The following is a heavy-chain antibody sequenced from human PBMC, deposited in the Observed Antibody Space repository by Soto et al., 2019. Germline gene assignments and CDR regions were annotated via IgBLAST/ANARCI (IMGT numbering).Heavy chain of an antibody. CDR1: GYSFTSYW. D-gene: IGHD6-19*01. J-gene: IGHJ4*02. CDR2: IYPGDSDT. V-gene: IGHV5-51*01. Sequence: PGESLKISCSGSGYSFTSYWIAWVRQMPGKGLECMGIIYPGDSDTRYSPSFQGQVTISADKSSAYLQWSSLEASDTAMYYCARWYSSGLYYLDYWGQGTLVTVSS. CDR3: ARWYSSGLYYLDY.